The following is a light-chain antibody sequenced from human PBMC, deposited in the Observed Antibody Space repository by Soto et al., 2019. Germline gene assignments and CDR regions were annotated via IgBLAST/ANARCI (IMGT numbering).Light chain of an antibody. CDR1: NIGSKS. V-gene: IGLV3-21*04. CDR2: YDR. J-gene: IGLJ2*01. CDR3: QVWDSGSEFFGVV. Sequence: SYELTQPPSVSVAPGKTARIACGGNNIGSKSVHWYQQKPGQAPVLAINYDRDRPSGIPERFSGSNSGNTATLTLSRVEAGEEDDYYCQVWDSGSEFFGVVFGGGTKLTVL.